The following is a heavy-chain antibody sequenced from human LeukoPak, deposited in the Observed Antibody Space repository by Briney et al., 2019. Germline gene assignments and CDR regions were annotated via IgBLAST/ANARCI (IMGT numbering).Heavy chain of an antibody. J-gene: IGHJ3*02. D-gene: IGHD6-6*01. CDR3: ARDRSGARRGAFDI. Sequence: SETLSLTCTVSGGSISSYYWSWIRQPPGKGLEWIGYIYYGGSTNYNPSLKSRVTISVDTSKNQFSLKLSSVTAADTAVYYCARDRSGARRGAFDIWSQGTMVTVSS. CDR2: IYYGGST. CDR1: GGSISSYY. V-gene: IGHV4-59*01.